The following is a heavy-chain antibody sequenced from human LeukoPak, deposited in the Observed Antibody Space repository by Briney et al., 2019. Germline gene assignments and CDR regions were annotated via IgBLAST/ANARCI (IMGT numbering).Heavy chain of an antibody. CDR1: GFTFSSYS. CDR2: ISSSSSYI. V-gene: IGHV3-21*01. D-gene: IGHD3-10*01. Sequence: GGSLRLSCAASGFTFSSYSMNWVRQAPGKGLEWVSSISSSSSYIYYADSVKGRFTISRDNAGSSVNLRMNSLRAEDTAVYYCAREPFSMARESTRNAFDIWGQGTMVTVSS. J-gene: IGHJ3*02. CDR3: AREPFSMARESTRNAFDI.